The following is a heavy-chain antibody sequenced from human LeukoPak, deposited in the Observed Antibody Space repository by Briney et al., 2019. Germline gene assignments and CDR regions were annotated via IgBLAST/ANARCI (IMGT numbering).Heavy chain of an antibody. D-gene: IGHD2-21*01. CDR1: GGSISDYY. Sequence: PSETLSLTCTVSGGSISDYYWSWLRQPPGKGLEWIGYIYSSGGTNYNPSLKSRVTMSLDTPKSQFSLKLSSVTAADTAVYYCARGGAYIRSSFDPWGQGTLVTVSS. CDR3: ARGGAYIRSSFDP. J-gene: IGHJ5*02. V-gene: IGHV4-59*01. CDR2: IYSSGGT.